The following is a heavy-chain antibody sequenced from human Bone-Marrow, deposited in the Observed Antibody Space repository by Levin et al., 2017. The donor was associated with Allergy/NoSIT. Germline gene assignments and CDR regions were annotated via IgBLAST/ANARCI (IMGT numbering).Heavy chain of an antibody. J-gene: IGHJ4*02. Sequence: SQTLSLTCAVSGGSITSNYWSWIRQPPGKGLEWIGYIYYSGSTTYNPSLKSRVTILVDTSKNQFSLRLSSVTAADTAVYYCARVRRGSSGYYGGNYFDYWGQGTLVTVSS. D-gene: IGHD6-19*01. V-gene: IGHV4-59*01. CDR2: IYYSGST. CDR3: ARVRRGSSGYYGGNYFDY. CDR1: GGSITSNY.